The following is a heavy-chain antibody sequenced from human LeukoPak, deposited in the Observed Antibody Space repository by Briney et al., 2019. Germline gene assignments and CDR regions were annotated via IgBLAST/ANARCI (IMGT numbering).Heavy chain of an antibody. J-gene: IGHJ6*02. CDR3: ATTYGYSYGYGMDV. CDR2: IKEDGSER. CDR1: AFIFSGHW. D-gene: IGHD5-18*01. Sequence: GGSLRLSCEGSAFIFSGHWMNWVRQTPGKGLEWVASIKEDGSERQYVDSVKGRFSISRDNTKGSLFLQLNSLRAEDTAVYYCATTYGYSYGYGMDVWGQGTTVTVSS. V-gene: IGHV3-7*03.